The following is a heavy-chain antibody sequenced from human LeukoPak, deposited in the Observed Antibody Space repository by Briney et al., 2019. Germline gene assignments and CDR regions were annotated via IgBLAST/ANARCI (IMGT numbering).Heavy chain of an antibody. Sequence: GGSLRLSCATSGFTFTNYAMNWVRQAPGKGLVWVSSIKPDGSTTNYADSVKGRFTISRDNAGNTLFLHANSLRAEDTAVYYCARGGPTTWFWGQGTLVTISS. CDR1: GFTFTNYA. J-gene: IGHJ4*02. V-gene: IGHV3-74*01. CDR2: IKPDGSTT. D-gene: IGHD2/OR15-2a*01. CDR3: ARGGPTTWF.